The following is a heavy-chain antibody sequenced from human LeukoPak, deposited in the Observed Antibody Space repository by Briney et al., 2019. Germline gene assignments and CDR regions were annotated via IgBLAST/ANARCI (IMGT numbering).Heavy chain of an antibody. J-gene: IGHJ5*02. V-gene: IGHV1-2*06. CDR2: INPNSGGT. Sequence: ASVKVSCKASGYTFTGYYMHWVRQAPGQGLEWMGRINPNSGGTNYAQKFQGRVTMTRDTSISTAYMELSRLRSDDMAVYYCARAMKDCSGGSCYIWFDPWGQGTLVTVSS. CDR3: ARAMKDCSGGSCYIWFDP. D-gene: IGHD2-15*01. CDR1: GYTFTGYY.